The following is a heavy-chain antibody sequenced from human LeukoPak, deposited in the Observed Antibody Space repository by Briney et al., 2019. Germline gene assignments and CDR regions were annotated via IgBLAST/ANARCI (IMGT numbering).Heavy chain of an antibody. CDR3: AKDSDSSGSSTSPFDY. Sequence: GGSLRLSCAASGFTFSSYWMHWVRQAPGKGLVWVSRINSDGSSTSYADSVKGRFTISRDNAKNSLYLQMNSLRAEDTALYYCAKDSDSSGSSTSPFDYWGQGTLVTVSS. D-gene: IGHD3-22*01. V-gene: IGHV3-74*01. J-gene: IGHJ4*02. CDR2: INSDGSST. CDR1: GFTFSSYW.